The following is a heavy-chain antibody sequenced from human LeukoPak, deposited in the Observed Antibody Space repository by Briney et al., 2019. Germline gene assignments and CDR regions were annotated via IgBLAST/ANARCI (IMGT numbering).Heavy chain of an antibody. J-gene: IGHJ5*02. D-gene: IGHD7-27*01. CDR3: ARDGELGS. CDR2: TYNSGNT. CDR1: GGSISIYY. Sequence: SETLSLTCIVSGGSISIYYWSWIRQPPGKGLEWIGYTYNSGNTEYNPSLKRRVTISADTSKNQFSLKLTSVTAADTAVYYCARDGELGSWGQGTLVTVSS. V-gene: IGHV4-59*01.